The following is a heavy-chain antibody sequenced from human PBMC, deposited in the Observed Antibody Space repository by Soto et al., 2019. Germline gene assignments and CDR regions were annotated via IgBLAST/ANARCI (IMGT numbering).Heavy chain of an antibody. V-gene: IGHV1-69*13. CDR1: GYTFTSYA. D-gene: IGHD3-10*01. CDR2: IIPIFGTA. CDR3: ARDRARDSDKLDY. J-gene: IGHJ4*02. Sequence: SVKVSCKAYGYTFTSYAISWVRQAPGQGLEWMGGIIPIFGTANYAQKFQGRVTITAEESTSTAYMELSSLRSEDTAVYYCARDRARDSDKLDYWGQGTLVTVSS.